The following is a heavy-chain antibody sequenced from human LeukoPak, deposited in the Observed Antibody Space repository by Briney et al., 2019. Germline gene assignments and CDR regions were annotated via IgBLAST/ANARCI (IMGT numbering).Heavy chain of an antibody. Sequence: SETLSLTCTVSGGSISSGSYYWSWIRQPAGKGLEWIGRIYTSGSTNYNPSLKSRVTISVDTSKNQFSLKLSSVTAADTAVYYCARRPSTIFGVVIIRNYFDYWGQGTLVTVSS. J-gene: IGHJ4*02. CDR1: GGSISSGSYY. D-gene: IGHD3-3*01. CDR3: ARRPSTIFGVVIIRNYFDY. V-gene: IGHV4-61*02. CDR2: IYTSGST.